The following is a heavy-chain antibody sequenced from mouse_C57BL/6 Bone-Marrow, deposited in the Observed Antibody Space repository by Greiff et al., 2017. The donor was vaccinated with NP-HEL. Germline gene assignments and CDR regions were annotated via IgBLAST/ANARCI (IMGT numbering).Heavy chain of an antibody. D-gene: IGHD3-2*02. J-gene: IGHJ3*01. CDR2: IYPRSGNT. Sequence: VKLVESGAELARPGASVKLSCKASGYTFTSYGISWVKQRTGQGLEWIGEIYPRSGNTYYNEKFKGKATLTADKSSSTAYMELRSLTSEDSAVYFCARSRQLNGFAYWGQGTLVTVSA. CDR1: GYTFTSYG. CDR3: ARSRQLNGFAY. V-gene: IGHV1-81*01.